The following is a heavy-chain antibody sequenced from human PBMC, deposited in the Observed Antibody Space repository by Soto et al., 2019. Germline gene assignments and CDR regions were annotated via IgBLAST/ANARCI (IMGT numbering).Heavy chain of an antibody. D-gene: IGHD3-10*01. CDR2: ICNSGTT. J-gene: IGHJ5*02. CDR3: ARLWSYYGSGSYYKQENWFDP. V-gene: IGHV4-59*01. Sequence: NPSETLSLTCTVSGGSIRSYCWTWIRQPPGEGLEWIGCICNSGTTNYNPSLKSRVAISIDTHKNQFSLQLSSVTAADTAVYYCARLWSYYGSGSYYKQENWFDPWGQGTLVTVSS. CDR1: GGSIRSYC.